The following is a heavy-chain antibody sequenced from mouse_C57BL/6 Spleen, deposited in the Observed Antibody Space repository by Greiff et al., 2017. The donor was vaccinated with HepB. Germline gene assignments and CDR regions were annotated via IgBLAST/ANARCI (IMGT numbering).Heavy chain of an antibody. Sequence: EVQLQQSGPELVKPGASVKISCKASGYSFTGYYMNWVKQSPEKSLEWIGEINPSTGGTTYNQKFKAKATLTVDKSSSTAYMQLKSLTSEDSAVYYRATRRGSPGTNYAMDYWGQGTSVTVSS. D-gene: IGHD4-1*01. CDR2: INPSTGGT. V-gene: IGHV1-42*01. J-gene: IGHJ4*01. CDR3: ATRRGSPGTNYAMDY. CDR1: GYSFTGYY.